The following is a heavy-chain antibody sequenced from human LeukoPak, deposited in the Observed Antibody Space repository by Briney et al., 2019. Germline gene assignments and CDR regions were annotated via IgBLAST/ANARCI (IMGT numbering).Heavy chain of an antibody. Sequence: SETLSLTCTVSGYFISSGYYWGWIRQTPGKGLEWIGSVYHSGETYYNPSLKNRVTISVDTSKNQFSLKLTSVTAADEGVYYCARPDTWITEGFDHWGRGTLVTVSS. J-gene: IGHJ5*02. V-gene: IGHV4-38-2*02. CDR3: ARPDTWITEGFDH. CDR1: GYFISSGYY. CDR2: VYHSGET. D-gene: IGHD5-12*01.